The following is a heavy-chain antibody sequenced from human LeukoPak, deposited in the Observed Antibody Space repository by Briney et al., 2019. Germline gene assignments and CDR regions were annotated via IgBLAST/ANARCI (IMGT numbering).Heavy chain of an antibody. CDR3: AKSSDGSTSFDQ. V-gene: IGHV3-23*01. Sequence: GGSLSLSCAASGFPLSCYSRNWGRQPPGRGLGWDQGFSDSGGLRTYVDSVKGRFTISRDNSKNTLYLQINSLRAEDMALYYCAKSSDGSTSFDQWGQGTLVTVSS. J-gene: IGHJ4*02. D-gene: IGHD2-2*01. CDR2: FSDSGGLR. CDR1: GFPLSCYS.